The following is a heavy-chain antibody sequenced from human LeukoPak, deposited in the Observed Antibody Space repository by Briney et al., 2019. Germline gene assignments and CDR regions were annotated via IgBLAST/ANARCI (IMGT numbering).Heavy chain of an antibody. CDR2: IIPILGIA. V-gene: IGHV1-69*04. CDR3: ASSWLDPNYYYYYGMDV. CDR1: GGTFSSYA. J-gene: IGHJ6*02. Sequence: SVKVSCKASGGTFSSYAISWVRQAPGQGLEWMGRIIPILGIANYAQKFEGRVTITADKSTSTAYMELSSLRSEDTAVYSCASSWLDPNYYYYYGMDVWGQGTTVTVSS. D-gene: IGHD6-13*01.